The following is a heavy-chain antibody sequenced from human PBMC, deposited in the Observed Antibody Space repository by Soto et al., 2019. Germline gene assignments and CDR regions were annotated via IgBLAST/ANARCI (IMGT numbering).Heavy chain of an antibody. CDR3: AKSSGAVVPADLFDY. D-gene: IGHD2-2*01. V-gene: IGHV3-23*01. CDR2: SSGSATST. Sequence: PGGSLILSCAASGITFSNYAMSWVRQAPGKGLEWVSGSSGSATSTYYAESVKGRFTISRDNSKKTLYLQMNSLSAEDTAVYYCAKSSGAVVPADLFDYWGQGTLVTVSS. CDR1: GITFSNYA. J-gene: IGHJ4*02.